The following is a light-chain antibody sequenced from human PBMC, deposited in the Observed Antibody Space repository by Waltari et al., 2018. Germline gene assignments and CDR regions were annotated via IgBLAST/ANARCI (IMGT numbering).Light chain of an antibody. CDR2: SVT. J-gene: IGLJ3*02. CDR3: YSYTSTSTGV. CDR1: SSDVGGFNY. V-gene: IGLV2-14*03. Sequence: QSALAQPASVSGSPGQSITISCTGTSSDVGGFNYVSWYQQHPGQAPKLIIYSVTIRPSGVSVRFSGSKHRHTASLSISWLQAEYEAYYCCYSYTSTSTGVLCRATKLTVL.